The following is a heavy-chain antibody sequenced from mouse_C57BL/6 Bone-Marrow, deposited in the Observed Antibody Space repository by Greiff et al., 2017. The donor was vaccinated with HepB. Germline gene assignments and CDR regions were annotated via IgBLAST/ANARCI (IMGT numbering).Heavy chain of an antibody. CDR3: ARWGKFDYDMDY. J-gene: IGHJ4*01. V-gene: IGHV1-55*01. CDR1: GYTFTSYW. Sequence: QVQLQQPGAELVKPGASVKMSCKASGYTFTSYWITWVKQRPGQGLEWIGDSYPGSGSTNYNEKFKSKATLTVDTASSTAYMQLSSLTSEDSAVYYCARWGKFDYDMDYWGQGTSVTVSS. CDR2: SYPGSGST.